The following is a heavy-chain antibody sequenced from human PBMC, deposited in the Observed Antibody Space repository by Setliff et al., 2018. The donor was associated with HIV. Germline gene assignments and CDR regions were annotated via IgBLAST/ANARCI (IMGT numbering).Heavy chain of an antibody. V-gene: IGHV3-73*01. Sequence: VGSLRLSCAASGFIFSGSAMHWVRQASGKGLEWVGRIRSKDNNYVTTYAASVKGRFTISRDDSKSTAYLQMNSLKIEDTAVYYCIRGPDYPYYFDYWGQGTQVTVSS. J-gene: IGHJ4*02. CDR2: IRSKDNNYVT. CDR1: GFIFSGSA. D-gene: IGHD4-17*01. CDR3: IRGPDYPYYFDY.